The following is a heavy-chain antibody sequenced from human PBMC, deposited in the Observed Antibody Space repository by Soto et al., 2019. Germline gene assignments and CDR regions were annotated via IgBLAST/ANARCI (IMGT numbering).Heavy chain of an antibody. CDR3: SSQLYCSGWYQIDY. CDR1: GFTFISYG. D-gene: IGHD6-19*01. V-gene: IGHV3-33*01. CDR2: IWHAGSSK. Sequence: QVQLVESGGGVVQPGRSLRLSCAASGFTFISYGIHWVRQAPGKRLEWVAVIWHAGSSKYYADYVQGRFTISRDNSKNSVYLQMNSLSAEGTAVYYCSSQLYCSGWYQIDYWGQGTLVTVSS. J-gene: IGHJ4*02.